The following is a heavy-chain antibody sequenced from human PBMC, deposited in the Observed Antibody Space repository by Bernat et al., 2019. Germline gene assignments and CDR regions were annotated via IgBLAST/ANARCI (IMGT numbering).Heavy chain of an antibody. J-gene: IGHJ5*02. CDR1: GFTFGGYW. V-gene: IGHV3-74*01. CDR3: ARDRSGGWIDP. D-gene: IGHD2-15*01. Sequence: EVQLVESGGGLVQPGGSLRLSCAASGFTFGGYWMHWVRQAPGKGLVWVSRISSDGSGTTYAVSVKGRFTISRDNAKNTLYLQMNGLRAEDTAVYYCARDRSGGWIDPWGQGTLVTVSS. CDR2: ISSDGSGT.